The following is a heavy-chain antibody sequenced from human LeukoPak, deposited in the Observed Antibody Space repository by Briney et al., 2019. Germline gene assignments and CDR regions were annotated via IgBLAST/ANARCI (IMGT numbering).Heavy chain of an antibody. Sequence: PGRSLRLSCTASGFTFGDYAMSWVRQAPGKGLEWVGFIRSKAYGGTTEYAASVKGSFTISRDDSKSIAYLQMNSLKTEDTAVYYCATGTHGGNSRDYFDYWGQGTLVTVSS. J-gene: IGHJ4*02. CDR1: GFTFGDYA. CDR2: IRSKAYGGTT. CDR3: ATGTHGGNSRDYFDY. D-gene: IGHD4-23*01. V-gene: IGHV3-49*04.